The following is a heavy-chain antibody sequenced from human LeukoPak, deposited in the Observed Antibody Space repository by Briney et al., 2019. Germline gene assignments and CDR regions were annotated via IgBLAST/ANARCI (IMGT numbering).Heavy chain of an antibody. CDR3: TISGYSYGSDFDY. D-gene: IGHD5-18*01. CDR1: AFTLPTKW. CDR2: MKSKTDGGTT. J-gene: IGHJ4*02. V-gene: IGHV3-15*01. Sequence: PGRSLRLTCAASAFTLPTKWMSWVRQAPRKGMEWVGPMKSKTDGGTTDYAAPVKGRFTISRDDSKNTLYLQMNSLKTEDTAVYYCTISGYSYGSDFDYWGQGTLVTVSS.